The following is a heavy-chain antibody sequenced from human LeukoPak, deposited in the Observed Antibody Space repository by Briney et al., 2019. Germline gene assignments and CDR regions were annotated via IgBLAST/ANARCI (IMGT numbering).Heavy chain of an antibody. V-gene: IGHV1-18*01. CDR1: GYTFTSYG. CDR2: ISAYNGNT. CDR3: ARDEAGGWYYYYYYYGMDV. D-gene: IGHD6-19*01. J-gene: IGHJ6*02. Sequence: GASVKVSCKASGYTFTSYGISWVRQAPGQGLEWMGWISAYNGNTNYAQKLQGRVTMTTDTSTSTAYMELSRLRSDDTAVYYCARDEAGGWYYYYYYYGMDVWGQGTTVTVSS.